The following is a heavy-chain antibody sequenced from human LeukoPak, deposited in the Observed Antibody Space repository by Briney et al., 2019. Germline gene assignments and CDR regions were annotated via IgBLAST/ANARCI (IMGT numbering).Heavy chain of an antibody. Sequence: SETLSLTCAVSGVSFDDYYWSWVRKTPVKGLEWLGEINHSGYTNDSPSLKSRVTLSIDTSNKQFSLNLRSVTVADAGIYYCTRMTTGHDYWGQGTLVTVSS. V-gene: IGHV4-34*01. J-gene: IGHJ4*02. CDR1: GVSFDDYY. CDR2: INHSGYT. D-gene: IGHD4-17*01. CDR3: TRMTTGHDY.